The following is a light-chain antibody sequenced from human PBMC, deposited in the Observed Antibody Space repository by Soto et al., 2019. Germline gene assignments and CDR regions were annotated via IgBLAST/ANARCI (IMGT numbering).Light chain of an antibody. Sequence: DIQMTQSPSTLSASVGDRVTITCRASQSISSWLAWYQQKPRKAPKLLIYDASSLESGVPSRFSGSGSGTEFTLTISSLQPDDFATYYCQQYNSYIRYTFGQGTKLEIK. CDR1: QSISSW. CDR3: QQYNSYIRYT. V-gene: IGKV1-5*01. CDR2: DAS. J-gene: IGKJ2*01.